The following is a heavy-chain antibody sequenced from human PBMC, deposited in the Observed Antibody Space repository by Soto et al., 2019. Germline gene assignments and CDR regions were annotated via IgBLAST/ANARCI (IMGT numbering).Heavy chain of an antibody. V-gene: IGHV5-51*01. CDR2: IYPADSDT. CDR3: ARHSISVAGTFDN. J-gene: IGHJ4*02. Sequence: PGESLKISCTGSGYSFNAYWIDLVLLMPGKGLGWMGIIYPADSDTRYSPSFQGQVTISVDKTISTAYLQLSSLKASDTAMYFCARHSISVAGTFDNWGQGTPVTVSS. CDR1: GYSFNAYW. D-gene: IGHD6-19*01.